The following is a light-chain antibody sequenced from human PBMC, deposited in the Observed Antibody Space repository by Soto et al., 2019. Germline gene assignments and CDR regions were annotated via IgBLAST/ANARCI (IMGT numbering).Light chain of an antibody. CDR3: QQRGYWPLT. CDR2: DAF. J-gene: IGKJ4*01. V-gene: IGKV3-11*01. CDR1: QSVSNF. Sequence: EIVLTQSPATLSLSPGETATLSCRASQSVSNFLAWYQQKPGQTPRLLHYDAFDRATGIPDRFSGRGSGSDFTPSNSTLEPEDVVVYDCQQRGYWPLTFGGGTKVEIE.